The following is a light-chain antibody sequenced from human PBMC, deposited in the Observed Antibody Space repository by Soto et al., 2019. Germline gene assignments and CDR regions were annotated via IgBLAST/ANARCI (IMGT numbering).Light chain of an antibody. Sequence: DIQLTQSPSFLSASVGDRVTITCWASQDISSYLAWYQQKPGKAPKVLIYAAFSLENGVPSRFSGSGSGTEFTLTISSLQPEDFATYYCQQLNTYPRTFGPGTKVEIK. CDR3: QQLNTYPRT. CDR1: QDISSY. J-gene: IGKJ1*01. CDR2: AAF. V-gene: IGKV1-9*01.